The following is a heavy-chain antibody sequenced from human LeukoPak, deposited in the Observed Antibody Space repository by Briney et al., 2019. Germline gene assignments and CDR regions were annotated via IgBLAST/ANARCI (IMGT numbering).Heavy chain of an antibody. CDR1: GDSISSSNYY. CDR2: IYYSGST. CDR3: ARDHRQLLHSYYYYYYMDV. J-gene: IGHJ6*03. D-gene: IGHD2-2*01. V-gene: IGHV4-39*07. Sequence: PSETLSLTCTVSGDSISSSNYYWGWIRPPPGKGLEWIGSIYYSGSTYYNPSLKRRVTISVDTSNHQFSLKLSSVTAADTAVYYCARDHRQLLHSYYYYYYMDVWGKGTTVTVSS.